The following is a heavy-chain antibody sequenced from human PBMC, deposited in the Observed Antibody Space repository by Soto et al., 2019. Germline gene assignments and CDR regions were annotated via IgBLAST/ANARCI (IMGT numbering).Heavy chain of an antibody. J-gene: IGHJ5*02. CDR3: ARGPNVLLWFGRENWLDP. CDR2: MNPNSGNT. D-gene: IGHD3-10*01. Sequence: ASVKVSCKASGYPFTSYDSNWVRQATGQGLEWMGWMNPNSGNTGYAQKVQGRVTMTRNTSISTAYMELSSLRSEDTAVYYCARGPNVLLWFGRENWLDPWGQGTLVTVSS. CDR1: GYPFTSYD. V-gene: IGHV1-8*01.